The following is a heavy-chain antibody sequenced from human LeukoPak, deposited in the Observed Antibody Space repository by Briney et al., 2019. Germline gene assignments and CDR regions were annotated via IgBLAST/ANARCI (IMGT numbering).Heavy chain of an antibody. CDR2: ISGSGGST. D-gene: IGHD3-9*01. Sequence: GGSLRLSCAASGFTFSSYAMSWVRQAPGKGLEWVSAISGSGGSTYYADSVKGRFTISRDDSKNTLYLQMNSLRAEDTAVYYCAKVRYYDILTGYYDYWGQGTLVTVSS. J-gene: IGHJ4*02. V-gene: IGHV3-23*01. CDR3: AKVRYYDILTGYYDY. CDR1: GFTFSSYA.